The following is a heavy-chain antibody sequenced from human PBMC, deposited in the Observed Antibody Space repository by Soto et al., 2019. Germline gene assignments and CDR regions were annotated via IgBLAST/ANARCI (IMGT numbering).Heavy chain of an antibody. D-gene: IGHD2-21*02. V-gene: IGHV3-23*01. J-gene: IGHJ4*02. CDR1: GFTFSSYA. CDR3: AKDTVEHIVVVTAIPN. CDR2: ISGSGGST. Sequence: HPGGSLRLSCAASGFTFSSYAMSWVRQAPGKGLEWVSAISGSGGSTYYADSVKGRFTISRDNSKNTLYLQMNSLRAEDTAVYYCAKDTVEHIVVVTAIPNWGQGTLVTVSS.